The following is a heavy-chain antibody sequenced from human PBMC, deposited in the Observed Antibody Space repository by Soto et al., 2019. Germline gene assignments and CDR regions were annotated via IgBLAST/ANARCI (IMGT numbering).Heavy chain of an antibody. CDR1: GFTFSSYG. J-gene: IGHJ4*02. CDR3: AKDLQLWLYP. D-gene: IGHD5-18*01. V-gene: IGHV3-30*18. Sequence: GGSLRLSCAASGFTFSSYGMHWVRQAPGKGLEWVAVISYDGSNKYYADSVKGRFTISRDNSKNTLYLQMNSLRAEDTAVYYCAKDLQLWLYPWGQGTLVTVSS. CDR2: ISYDGSNK.